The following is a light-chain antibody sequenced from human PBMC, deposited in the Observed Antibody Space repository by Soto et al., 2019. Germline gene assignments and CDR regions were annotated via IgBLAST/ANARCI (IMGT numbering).Light chain of an antibody. Sequence: EIVLTQSPATLSLSPGERATLSCRASQSVSSYLAWYQQKPGQAPRLLIYGASNRATGIPARFSGSGSGTDFTLTISSLEPEDFAVYYCQQRCNWPPMYTFGQGTKLEIK. CDR2: GAS. V-gene: IGKV3-11*01. CDR3: QQRCNWPPMYT. J-gene: IGKJ2*01. CDR1: QSVSSY.